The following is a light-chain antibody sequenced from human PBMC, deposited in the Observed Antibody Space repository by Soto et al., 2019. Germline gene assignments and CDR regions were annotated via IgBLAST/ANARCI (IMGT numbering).Light chain of an antibody. V-gene: IGLV8-61*01. CDR1: SGSVSTSYY. CDR3: GLYMGSGISV. CDR2: STN. Sequence: QTVVTQEPSFSVSPGGTVTLTCGLSSGSVSTSYYPSWYQQTPGQAPRTLIYSTNTRSSGVPDRFSGSILGNKAALTITGAQADDETYYYCGLYMGSGISVFGGGTKLTVL. J-gene: IGLJ2*01.